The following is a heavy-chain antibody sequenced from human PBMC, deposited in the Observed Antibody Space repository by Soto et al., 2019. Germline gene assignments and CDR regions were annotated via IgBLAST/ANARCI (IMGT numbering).Heavy chain of an antibody. CDR1: GFTFSNYW. V-gene: IGHV3-74*01. CDR3: ARGGIVPTTLYYFDY. D-gene: IGHD5-12*01. CDR2: INSDGSST. J-gene: IGHJ4*02. Sequence: EVQLVESGGGLVQPGGSLRLSCAASGFTFSNYWMHWVRQVPGKGLVWVSRINSDGSSTSYADSVKGRFTISRDTANNTLYLQMNSLRAEDTAVYYCARGGIVPTTLYYFDYWGQGTLVTVSS.